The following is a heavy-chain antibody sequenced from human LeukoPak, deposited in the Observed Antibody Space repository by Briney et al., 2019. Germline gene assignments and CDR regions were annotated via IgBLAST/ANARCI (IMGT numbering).Heavy chain of an antibody. D-gene: IGHD4-17*01. CDR3: TRHKTTVRPYYWDY. CDR2: IRRKGYDRTT. Sequence: GRSLRLSCTPSGFTFGDYAMSWVRQAPGKGLEWVGFIRRKGYDRTTQYAASVKGRFTISRDDSKSITYLQMNSLKTEDTAVYYCTRHKTTVRPYYWDYWGQGTLVTVSS. V-gene: IGHV3-49*04. J-gene: IGHJ4*02. CDR1: GFTFGDYA.